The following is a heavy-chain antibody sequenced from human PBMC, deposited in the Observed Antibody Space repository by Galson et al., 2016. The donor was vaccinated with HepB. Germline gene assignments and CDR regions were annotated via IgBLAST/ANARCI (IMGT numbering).Heavy chain of an antibody. D-gene: IGHD6-19*01. J-gene: IGHJ3*02. CDR2: GGTGHFT. Sequence: SLRLSCATAGFTFTDYPMPWVRQAPGKGLGGDSTGGTGHFTHDADSVKGRSSVSRDNSENTLYLQMSSQRADDTALYFCAREGYSSGHCGAFDIWGRGTVVAVSS. V-gene: IGHV3-23*01. CDR3: AREGYSSGHCGAFDI. CDR1: GFTFTDYP.